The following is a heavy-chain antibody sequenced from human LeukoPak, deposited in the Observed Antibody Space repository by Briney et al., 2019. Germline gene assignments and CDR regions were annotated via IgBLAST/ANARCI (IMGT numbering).Heavy chain of an antibody. D-gene: IGHD3-10*01. CDR3: ARDYGSGSYGYYYYMDV. CDR1: GFTFSSYG. J-gene: IGHJ6*03. V-gene: IGHV3-30*02. CDR2: IRYDGSTK. Sequence: GGSLRLSCAASGFTFSSYGMHWVRQAPGKGLEWVAFIRYDGSTKHYADSVKGRFTISRDNAKNSLYLQMNSLRAEDTAVYYCARDYGSGSYGYYYYMDVWGKGTTVTVSS.